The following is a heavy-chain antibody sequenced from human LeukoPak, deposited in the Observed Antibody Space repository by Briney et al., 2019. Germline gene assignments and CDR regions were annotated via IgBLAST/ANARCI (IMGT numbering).Heavy chain of an antibody. CDR2: IYYSGIT. CDR1: GGSVTTSSFY. D-gene: IGHD2-2*01. CDR3: AKSGPAAGRPDAFDI. V-gene: IGHV4-39*07. Sequence: PSETLSLTCTLPGGSVTTSSFYWAWIRQPPGKGLECIGTIYYSGITYYHSSLKSRVTISVDTSKNQFSLKLNSVTAADTAVYFCAKSGPAAGRPDAFDIWGQGTMVTVSS. J-gene: IGHJ3*02.